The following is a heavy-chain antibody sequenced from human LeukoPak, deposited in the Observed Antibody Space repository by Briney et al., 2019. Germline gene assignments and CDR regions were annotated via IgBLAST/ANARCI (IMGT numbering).Heavy chain of an antibody. Sequence: ASVKVSCRASGYTFTNFGISWVRQAPGQGLEWMGWISTYNGNTDYAQKLQGRVTMTTDTSTSTTYMELRSLRSDATAVYYCARVGGWAGDDYKADVFGIWGQGTMVTVSS. J-gene: IGHJ3*02. D-gene: IGHD5-12*01. CDR1: GYTFTNFG. CDR3: ARVGGWAGDDYKADVFGI. CDR2: ISTYNGNT. V-gene: IGHV1-18*01.